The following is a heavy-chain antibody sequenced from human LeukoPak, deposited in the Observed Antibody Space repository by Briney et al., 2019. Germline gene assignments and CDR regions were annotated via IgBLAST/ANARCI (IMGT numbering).Heavy chain of an antibody. J-gene: IGHJ6*03. D-gene: IGHD3-3*02. CDR2: IIPVYGTP. V-gene: IGHV1-69*05. CDR3: ARGKLGYYYYHMDA. CDR1: RGTFSSYA. Sequence: GASVKVSCKASRGTFSSYAISWVRQAPGQGLEWMGGIIPVYGTPHSAQKFQGRVTITTDESTSTAFMDLSSLRSEDTAVYYCARGKLGYYYYHMDAWGKGTTVTVSS.